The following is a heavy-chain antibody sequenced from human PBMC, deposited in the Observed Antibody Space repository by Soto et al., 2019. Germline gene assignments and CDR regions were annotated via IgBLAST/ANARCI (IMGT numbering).Heavy chain of an antibody. CDR3: ARHAVHSSGFTDD. J-gene: IGHJ4*02. Sequence: SETLSLTCTVSGGSISSSSYYWGWIRQPPGKGLEWIGSIYYSGSTYYNPSLKSRVTISVDTSKNQFSLKLSSVTAADTAVYYCARHAVHSSGFTDDWAQRTLVTVSS. CDR1: GGSISSSSYY. V-gene: IGHV4-39*01. D-gene: IGHD6-19*01. CDR2: IYYSGST.